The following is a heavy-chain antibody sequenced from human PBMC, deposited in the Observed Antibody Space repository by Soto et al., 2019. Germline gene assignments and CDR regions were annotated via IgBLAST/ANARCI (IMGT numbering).Heavy chain of an antibody. CDR3: ARGRAVATGVDFDY. CDR2: INHSGST. Sequence: SETLSLTCAVYGGSFSGYYWSWIRQPPGKGLEWIGEINHSGSTNYNPSLKSRVTISVDTSKNQFSLKLSSVTAADTAVYYCARGRAVATGVDFDYWGQGTLVTVSS. J-gene: IGHJ4*02. CDR1: GGSFSGYY. V-gene: IGHV4-34*01. D-gene: IGHD5-12*01.